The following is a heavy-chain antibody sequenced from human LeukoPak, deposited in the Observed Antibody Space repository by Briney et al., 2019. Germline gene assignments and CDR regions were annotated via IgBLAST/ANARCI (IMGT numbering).Heavy chain of an antibody. V-gene: IGHV1-2*02. CDR2: INPNSGGT. J-gene: IGHJ6*02. CDR3: ARALPFQIAAAAYYYYGMDV. Sequence: GASVKVSCKASGYAFTGYYMHWVRQAPGQGLEWMGWINPNSGGTNYAQKFQGRVTMTRDTSISTAYMELSRLRSDDTAVYYCARALPFQIAAAAYYYYGMDVWGQGTTVTVSS. CDR1: GYAFTGYY. D-gene: IGHD6-13*01.